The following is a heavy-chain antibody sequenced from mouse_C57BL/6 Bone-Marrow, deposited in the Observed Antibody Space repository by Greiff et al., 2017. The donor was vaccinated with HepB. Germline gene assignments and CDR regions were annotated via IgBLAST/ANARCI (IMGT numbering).Heavy chain of an antibody. J-gene: IGHJ2*01. Sequence: EVQVVESGGGLVQPGGSLSLSCAASGFTFTDYYMSWVRQPPGKALEWLGFIRNKANGYTTEYSASVKGRFTISRDNSQSILYLQMNALRAEDSATYYCARWDGNYFDYWGQGTTLTVSS. CDR2: IRNKANGYTT. CDR1: GFTFTDYY. V-gene: IGHV7-3*01. CDR3: ARWDGNYFDY. D-gene: IGHD2-1*01.